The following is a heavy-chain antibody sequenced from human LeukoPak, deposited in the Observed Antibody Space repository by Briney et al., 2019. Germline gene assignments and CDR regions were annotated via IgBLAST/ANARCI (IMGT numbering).Heavy chain of an antibody. D-gene: IGHD3-9*01. V-gene: IGHV1-46*01. CDR3: AKDGGEYYDILTGYYPRLYYMDV. Sequence: ASVKVSCKAFGYTFTSYYIHWVRQAPGQGLEWMGIIDPSGGSTLYTQKFQGRVTMTRDMSTTTVYMELSSLRSDDTAVYYCAKDGGEYYDILTGYYPRLYYMDVWGKGTTVTISS. J-gene: IGHJ6*03. CDR1: GYTFTSYY. CDR2: IDPSGGST.